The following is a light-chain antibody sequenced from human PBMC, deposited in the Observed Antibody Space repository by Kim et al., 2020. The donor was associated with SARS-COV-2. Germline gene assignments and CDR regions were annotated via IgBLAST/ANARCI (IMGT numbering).Light chain of an antibody. V-gene: IGKV3-11*01. CDR3: QQRTNWPPT. CDR1: QSVSSY. J-gene: IGKJ5*01. CDR2: DAS. Sequence: PGERATLSCRASQSVSSYVAWYQQKPGQAPRLLIYDASNRVTGIPARFSGSGSGTDFTLTISSLEPEDFAVYYCQQRTNWPPTFGQGTRLEIK.